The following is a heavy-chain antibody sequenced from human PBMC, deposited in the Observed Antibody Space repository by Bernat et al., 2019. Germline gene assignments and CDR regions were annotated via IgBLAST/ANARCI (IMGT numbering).Heavy chain of an antibody. CDR3: ARDEGGYDSSLLGY. Sequence: EVQLVESGGGLVQPGGSLRLSCAASGFTVSSNYMSWVRQAPGKGLEWVSVIYSGGSTYYADSVKGRFTISRDNSKNTLYLQMNSLRAEDTAVYYCARDEGGYDSSLLGYRGQGTLVTVSS. CDR1: GFTVSSNY. J-gene: IGHJ4*02. V-gene: IGHV3-66*01. CDR2: IYSGGST. D-gene: IGHD3-22*01.